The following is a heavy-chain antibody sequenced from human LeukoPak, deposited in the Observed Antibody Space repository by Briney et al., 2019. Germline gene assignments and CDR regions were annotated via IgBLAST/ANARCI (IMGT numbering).Heavy chain of an antibody. CDR1: GFTFSSSA. J-gene: IGHJ4*02. D-gene: IGHD1-1*01. Sequence: GGSLRLSCSASGFTFSSSAIHWVRQAPGKGLEYVSGISSNGGSTYNADSVKGSFTISRDNSKNTVYLQMSSLRPEDTALYYCVKRTGLYFDYWGQGTLVTVSS. V-gene: IGHV3-64D*09. CDR3: VKRTGLYFDY. CDR2: ISSNGGST.